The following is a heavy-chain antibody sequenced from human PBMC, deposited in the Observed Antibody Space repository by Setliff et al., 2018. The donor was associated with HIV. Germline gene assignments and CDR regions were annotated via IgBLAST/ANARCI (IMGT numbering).Heavy chain of an antibody. Sequence: SETLSLTCTVSGGYMSGYYWGWLRQPPGKGLEWIGSIYYSGTTYYNPPLKSRVTISVDTSKNQFSLKLSSVTAADTAVYYCARRRGAAGYNWFDPWGQGTLVTVSS. CDR2: IYYSGTT. CDR1: GGYMSGYY. V-gene: IGHV4-39*01. D-gene: IGHD6-19*01. J-gene: IGHJ5*02. CDR3: ARRRGAAGYNWFDP.